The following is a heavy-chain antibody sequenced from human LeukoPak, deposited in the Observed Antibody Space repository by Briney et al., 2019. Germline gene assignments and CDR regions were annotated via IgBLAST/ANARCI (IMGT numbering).Heavy chain of an antibody. CDR3: AKELYFGSGSYPDY. Sequence: GRSLRLSCAASGFTFSSHGMHWVRQAPDKGLEWVAVISPDGSNKYYADSVKGRFTISRDNSKNTLYLQMNSLRVEDTAVYNCAKELYFGSGSYPDYWGQGTLVTVSS. D-gene: IGHD3-10*01. CDR2: ISPDGSNK. V-gene: IGHV3-30*18. CDR1: GFTFSSHG. J-gene: IGHJ4*02.